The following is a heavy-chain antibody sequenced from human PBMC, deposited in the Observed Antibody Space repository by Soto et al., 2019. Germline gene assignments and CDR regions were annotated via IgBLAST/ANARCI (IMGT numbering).Heavy chain of an antibody. V-gene: IGHV4-30-2*01. CDR1: GGPITSGGYS. CDR2: IYHSGGT. D-gene: IGHD4-17*01. CDR3: ARTMTTSGWFDP. J-gene: IGHJ5*02. Sequence: SETLSLTCAVSGGPITSGGYSWSWVRQPPGKGLEWIGYIYHSGGTYYNPSLKSRVTLSIDRTKKQFSLKLKSVTAADTAVYFCARTMTTSGWFDPWGQGTLVTVSS.